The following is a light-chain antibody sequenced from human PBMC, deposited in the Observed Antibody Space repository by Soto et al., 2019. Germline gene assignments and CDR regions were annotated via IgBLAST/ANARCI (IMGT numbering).Light chain of an antibody. CDR2: DAS. J-gene: IGKJ5*01. CDR3: QQRSNWPPIT. V-gene: IGKV3-11*01. Sequence: MTQSASTLSVSPGERATLSCRASQSVSSYLAWYQQKPGQAPRLLIYDASNRATGIPARFSGSGSGTDFTLTISSLEPEDFAVYYCQQRSNWPPITFGQGTRLEIK. CDR1: QSVSSY.